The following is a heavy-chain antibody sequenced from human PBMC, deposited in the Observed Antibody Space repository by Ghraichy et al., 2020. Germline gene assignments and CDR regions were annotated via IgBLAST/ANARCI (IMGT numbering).Heavy chain of an antibody. CDR1: GGSISSGSYY. V-gene: IGHV4-61*02. J-gene: IGHJ4*02. CDR3: ARGLEGVGGAIYFDY. D-gene: IGHD2-15*01. CDR2: FYTSGST. Sequence: LNISCTVSGGSISSGSYYWSWFRQPAGKGLEWIGRFYTSGSTNYNPALKSRVTISVDTSKNQFSLKLSSVTAADTAVYYCARGLEGVGGAIYFDYWGQGTLVTVSS.